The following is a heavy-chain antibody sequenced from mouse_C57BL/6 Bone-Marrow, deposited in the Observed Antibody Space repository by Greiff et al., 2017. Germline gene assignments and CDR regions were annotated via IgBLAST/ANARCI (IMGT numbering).Heavy chain of an antibody. V-gene: IGHV5-9*01. J-gene: IGHJ2*01. D-gene: IGHD2-3*01. Sequence: EVMLVESGGGLVKPGGSLKLSCAASGFTFSSYTMSWVRQTPEKRLEWVATISGGGGNTYYPDSVKGRFTISRDNAKNTLYLQMSSLRSEDTALYYCARHRDDGYLFDYWGQGTTLTVSS. CDR2: ISGGGGNT. CDR1: GFTFSSYT. CDR3: ARHRDDGYLFDY.